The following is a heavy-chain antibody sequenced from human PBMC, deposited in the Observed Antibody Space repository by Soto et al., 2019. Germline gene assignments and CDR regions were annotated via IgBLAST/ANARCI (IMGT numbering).Heavy chain of an antibody. V-gene: IGHV4-59*01. CDR3: ARGWRYYDSSGYFSYFDD. D-gene: IGHD3-22*01. J-gene: IGHJ4*02. CDR2: IYYSGST. CDR1: GGSISSYY. Sequence: SETLSLTCTVSGGSISSYYWSWIRQPPGKGLEWIGYIYYSGSTNYNPSLKSRVTISVDTSKNQFSLKLSSVTAADTAVYYRARGWRYYDSSGYFSYFDDWGQGTLVTVSS.